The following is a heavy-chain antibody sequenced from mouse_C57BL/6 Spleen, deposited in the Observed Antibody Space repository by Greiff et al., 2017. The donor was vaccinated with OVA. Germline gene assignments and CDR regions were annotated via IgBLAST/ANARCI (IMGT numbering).Heavy chain of an antibody. V-gene: IGHV1-59*01. CDR3: ARRGSNYSYYFDY. CDR2: IDPSDSYT. CDR1: GYTFTSYW. Sequence: QVQLQQPGAELVRPGTSVKLSCKASGYTFTSYWMHWVKQRPGQGLEWIGVIDPSDSYTNYNQKFKGKATLTVDTSSSTAYMQLSSLTSEDSAVYYCARRGSNYSYYFDYWGQGTTLTVSS. D-gene: IGHD2-5*01. J-gene: IGHJ2*01.